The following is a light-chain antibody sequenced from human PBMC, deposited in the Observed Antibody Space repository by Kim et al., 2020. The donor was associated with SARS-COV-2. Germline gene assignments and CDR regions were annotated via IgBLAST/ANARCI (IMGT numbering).Light chain of an antibody. V-gene: IGLV3-1*01. J-gene: IGLJ3*02. CDR1: KLGDKY. CDR3: QAWDSSTLWV. Sequence: VSPGQTASITCSGDKLGDKYACWYQQKPGQSPVLVIYQDSKRPSGIPERFSGSTSGNTATLTISGTQAMDEADYYCQAWDSSTLWVFGGGTQLTVL. CDR2: QDS.